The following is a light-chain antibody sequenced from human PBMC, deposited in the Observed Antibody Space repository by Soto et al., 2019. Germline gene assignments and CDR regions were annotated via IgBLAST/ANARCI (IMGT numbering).Light chain of an antibody. CDR3: QQYSNLIT. CDR2: DAS. J-gene: IGKJ5*01. V-gene: IGKV1-33*01. Sequence: DIQMTHSPSSLSASVGDRVTITCQASQDVSNYLNWYQQKLGKAPKLLIYDASNLETGVPSRFSGRGSGTYFSFTISSLQPEDFATYYCQQYSNLITFGQGTRLEI. CDR1: QDVSNY.